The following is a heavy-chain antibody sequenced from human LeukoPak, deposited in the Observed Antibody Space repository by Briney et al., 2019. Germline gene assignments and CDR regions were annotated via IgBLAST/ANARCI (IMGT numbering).Heavy chain of an antibody. Sequence: PGGSLRLSCAASGFTFSSYAMTWVRQAPGKGLEWVSGISGSGGSTYYADSVKGRFTISRDNSKNTLYVQMNSLRGEDTAVYYCAKSDYYDSSGYYYGSDYWGQGTLVTVSS. CDR3: AKSDYYDSSGYYYGSDY. CDR2: ISGSGGST. CDR1: GFTFSSYA. V-gene: IGHV3-23*01. J-gene: IGHJ4*02. D-gene: IGHD3-22*01.